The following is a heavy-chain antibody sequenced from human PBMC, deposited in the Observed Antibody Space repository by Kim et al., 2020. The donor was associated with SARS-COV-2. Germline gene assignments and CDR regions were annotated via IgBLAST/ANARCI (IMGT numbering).Heavy chain of an antibody. V-gene: IGHV4-31*03. CDR2: IYYSGST. CDR3: ARGERFWGSYSGVYYFDY. Sequence: SETLSLTCTVSGGSISSGGYYWSWIRQHPGKGLEWIGYIYYSGSTYYNPSLKSRVTISVDTSKNQFSLKLSSVTAADTAVYYCARGERFWGSYSGVYYFDYWGQGTLVTVSS. CDR1: GGSISSGGYY. D-gene: IGHD3-16*01. J-gene: IGHJ4*02.